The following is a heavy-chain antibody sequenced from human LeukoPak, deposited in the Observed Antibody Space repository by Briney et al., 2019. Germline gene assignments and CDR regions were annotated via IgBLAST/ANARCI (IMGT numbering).Heavy chain of an antibody. V-gene: IGHV1-18*01. CDR1: GYSFTNYG. CDR3: ARDAIVATTIYYFDY. J-gene: IGHJ4*02. Sequence: ASVKVSCKASGYSFTNYGISWVRQAPGQGLEWMGWISAYNGYTHFAQKFQGRVTITADESTSTAYMELSSLRSEDTAVYYCARDAIVATTIYYFDYWGQGTLVTVSS. D-gene: IGHD5-12*01. CDR2: ISAYNGYT.